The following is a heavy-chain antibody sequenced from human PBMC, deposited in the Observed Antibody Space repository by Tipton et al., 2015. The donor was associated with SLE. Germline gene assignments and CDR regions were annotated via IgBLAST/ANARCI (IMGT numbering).Heavy chain of an antibody. CDR1: GFSFSSFG. J-gene: IGHJ4*02. V-gene: IGHV3-33*01. CDR3: SSSWGYPGY. D-gene: IGHD7-27*01. Sequence: SGFSFSSFGMHWVRQAPGKGLEWVAVIWYDEASRSYSDSVKGRFTISRDDSRKTLYLQMNSLRVEDTAVYYCSSSWGYPGYWGQGTLVTVSS. CDR2: IWYDEASR.